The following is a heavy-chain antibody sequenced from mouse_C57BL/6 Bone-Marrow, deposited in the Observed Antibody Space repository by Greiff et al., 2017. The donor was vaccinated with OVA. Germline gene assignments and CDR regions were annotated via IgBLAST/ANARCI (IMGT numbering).Heavy chain of an antibody. CDR1: GYTFTSYE. Sequence: QVQLKQSGPELVKPGASVKLSCKASGYTFTSYEINWVKQRPGQGLEWIGWIYPRDGSTKYNEKFKGKATLTVDTSSSTAYMELHSLTSEDSAVYFCARGDFITTVVEKRLDYWGQGTTLTVSS. CDR2: IYPRDGST. D-gene: IGHD1-1*01. CDR3: ARGDFITTVVEKRLDY. V-gene: IGHV1-85*01. J-gene: IGHJ2*01.